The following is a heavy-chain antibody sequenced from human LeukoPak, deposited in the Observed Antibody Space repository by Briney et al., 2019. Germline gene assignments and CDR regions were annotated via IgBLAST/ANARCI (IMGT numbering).Heavy chain of an antibody. CDR2: INHNSGGT. D-gene: IGHD3-10*01. V-gene: IGHV1-2*02. CDR1: GYTFTGYY. Sequence: EGSVKVSCKASGYTFTGYYMHWVRQAPGQGLEWMGWINHNSGGTNYAQKFQGRVTMTRDTSISTAYMELSRLRSDDTAVYYCARGWFGELLPRHYYYYYGMDVWGQGTTVTVSS. J-gene: IGHJ6*02. CDR3: ARGWFGELLPRHYYYYYGMDV.